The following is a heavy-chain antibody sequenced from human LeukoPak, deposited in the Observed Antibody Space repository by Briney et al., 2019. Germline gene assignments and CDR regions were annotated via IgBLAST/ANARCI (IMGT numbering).Heavy chain of an antibody. Sequence: GGSLRLSCAASGFTFSSYAMGWVRQAPGKGLEWVSAISGSGGSTYYADSVKGRFTISRDNSKNTLYLQMNSLRAEDTAVYYCARTDIVVVVAAINWFDPWGQGTLVTVSS. CDR2: ISGSGGST. D-gene: IGHD2-15*01. J-gene: IGHJ5*02. CDR1: GFTFSSYA. V-gene: IGHV3-23*01. CDR3: ARTDIVVVVAAINWFDP.